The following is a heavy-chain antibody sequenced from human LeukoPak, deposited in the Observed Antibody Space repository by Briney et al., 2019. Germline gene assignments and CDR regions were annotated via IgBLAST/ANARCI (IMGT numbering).Heavy chain of an antibody. V-gene: IGHV3-30*02. CDR2: IRYDGSNK. CDR1: GFTFSSYG. J-gene: IGHJ4*02. CDR3: TTEDTAMVPFDY. D-gene: IGHD5-18*01. Sequence: GGSLRLSCAASGFTFSSYGMHWVRQAPGKGLEWVAFIRYDGSNKYYADSVKGRFTISRDNSKNTLYLQMNSLKTEDTAVYYCTTEDTAMVPFDYWGQGTLVTVSS.